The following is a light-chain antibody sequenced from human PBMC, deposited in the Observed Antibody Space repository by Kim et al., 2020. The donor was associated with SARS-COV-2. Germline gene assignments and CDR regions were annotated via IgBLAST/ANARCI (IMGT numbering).Light chain of an antibody. CDR3: GTWDSSLNAYV. CDR2: DHN. V-gene: IGLV1-51*01. J-gene: IGLJ1*01. CDR1: SSNIGNNY. Sequence: GQKVTISCSGSSSNIGNNYVSWYQQLPETAPKRLIYDHNNRPSGIPDRFSGSKSGTSATLGITGLQTGDEADYYCGTWDSSLNAYVFGTGTKVTVL.